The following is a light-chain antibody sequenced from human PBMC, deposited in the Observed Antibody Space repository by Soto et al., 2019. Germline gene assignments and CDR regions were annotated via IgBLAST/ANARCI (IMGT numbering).Light chain of an antibody. V-gene: IGKV3-20*01. J-gene: IGKJ1*01. CDR3: QQYVRSPPSWT. Sequence: EIVLTQSPVTLSLSPGERATLSCRASQSVTTFLAWYQQKPGQAPRLLIYDASKRATGIPDRFSGSGSGTDFTLTISRLEPEDFAVYYCQQYVRSPPSWTFGQGTKVEIK. CDR1: QSVTTF. CDR2: DAS.